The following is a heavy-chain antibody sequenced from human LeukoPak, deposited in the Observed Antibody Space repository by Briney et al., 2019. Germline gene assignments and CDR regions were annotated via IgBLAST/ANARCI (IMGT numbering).Heavy chain of an antibody. V-gene: IGHV4-59*01. J-gene: IGHJ4*02. CDR2: VYYSGST. D-gene: IGHD4-17*01. Sequence: SEILSLTCTVSGGSISSYYWNWIRQPPGKGLEWIGYVYYSGSTNYNPSLKSRVTISVDTSKNQFSLKLSSVTAADTAVYYCARGTGSDGDYDYWGQGTLVTVSS. CDR3: ARGTGSDGDYDY. CDR1: GGSISSYY.